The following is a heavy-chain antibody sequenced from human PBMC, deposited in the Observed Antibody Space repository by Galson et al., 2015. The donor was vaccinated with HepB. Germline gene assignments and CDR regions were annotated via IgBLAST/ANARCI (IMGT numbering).Heavy chain of an antibody. J-gene: IGHJ4*02. CDR3: TSYIVLVVYAMSEVEDY. CDR1: GFTFSNAW. CDR2: IKSKTDGGTT. V-gene: IGHV3-15*01. D-gene: IGHD2-8*02. Sequence: SLRLSCAASGFTFSNAWMSWVRQAPGKGLEWVGRIKSKTDGGTTDYAAPVKGRFTISRDDSKNTLYLQMNSLKTEDTAVYYCTSYIVLVVYAMSEVEDYWGQGTLVTVSS.